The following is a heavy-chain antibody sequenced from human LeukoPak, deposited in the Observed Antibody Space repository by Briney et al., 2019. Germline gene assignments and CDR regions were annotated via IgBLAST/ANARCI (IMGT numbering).Heavy chain of an antibody. Sequence: SETLSLTCTVSGGSISSYYWSWIRQPPGKGLEWIGYIYYSRSTNYNPSLRSRVTISVDTSKNQFSLKLNSVTAADTAVYYCARGRLRYYGSGSFPTNWFDPWGQGPWSPSP. V-gene: IGHV4-59*12. CDR1: GGSISSYY. CDR3: ARGRLRYYGSGSFPTNWFDP. D-gene: IGHD3-10*01. J-gene: IGHJ5*02. CDR2: IYYSRST.